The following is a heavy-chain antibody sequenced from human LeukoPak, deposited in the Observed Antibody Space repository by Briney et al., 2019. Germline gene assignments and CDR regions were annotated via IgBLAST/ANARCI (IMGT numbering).Heavy chain of an antibody. CDR3: ARDPVPYSSSWYQNWFDP. CDR1: GFTFSSYW. CDR2: IKQDGSEK. V-gene: IGHV3-7*01. J-gene: IGHJ5*02. D-gene: IGHD6-13*01. Sequence: PGGSLRLSCAASGFTFSSYWMSWVRQAPGKGLEWVANIKQDGSEKYYVDSVKGRFTISRDNAKNSLYLQMNSLRAEDTAVYYCARDPVPYSSSWYQNWFDPWGQGTLVTVSS.